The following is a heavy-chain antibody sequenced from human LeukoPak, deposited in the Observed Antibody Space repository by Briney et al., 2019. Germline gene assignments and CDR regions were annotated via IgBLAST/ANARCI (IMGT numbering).Heavy chain of an antibody. J-gene: IGHJ3*02. Sequence: SETLSLTCAVYGGSFSGYYWSWIRQPPGKGLEWIGEINHSGSTNYNPSLKSRVTISVDTFKNQFSLKLSSVTAADTAVYYCARGRPRAQTADAFDIWGQGTMVTVSS. CDR2: INHSGST. CDR3: ARGRPRAQTADAFDI. CDR1: GGSFSGYY. D-gene: IGHD1-14*01. V-gene: IGHV4-34*01.